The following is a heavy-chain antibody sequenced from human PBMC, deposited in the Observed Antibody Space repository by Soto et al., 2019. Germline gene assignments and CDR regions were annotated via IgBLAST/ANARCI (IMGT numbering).Heavy chain of an antibody. CDR2: TYYRSNWRH. J-gene: IGHJ4*02. Sequence: SRTLSLTSAISGDSVSSNTAAWNCIRSSPSRGLEWLGRTYYRSNWRHDYAVSVKSRITVNPDTSKNHFSLQLNSVTPDDTAVYYCARGVAGTGFDLWGQGTLVTVSS. D-gene: IGHD6-19*01. CDR3: ARGVAGTGFDL. V-gene: IGHV6-1*01. CDR1: GDSVSSNTAA.